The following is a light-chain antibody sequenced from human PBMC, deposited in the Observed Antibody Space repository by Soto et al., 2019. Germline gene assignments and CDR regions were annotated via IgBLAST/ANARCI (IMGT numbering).Light chain of an antibody. V-gene: IGKV4-1*01. Sequence: DIVMTQSPDALAVSLGEKATINCKSSQSILYNSNNKNYLAWYQQKTGKPPKXLIYWASTRESGVPERLSGSGYGTDLTLTISSMQAEDVAVYYCQQYYSTTLTFGGGTKVDIK. CDR3: QQYYSTTLT. CDR1: QSILYNSNNKNY. CDR2: WAS. J-gene: IGKJ4*01.